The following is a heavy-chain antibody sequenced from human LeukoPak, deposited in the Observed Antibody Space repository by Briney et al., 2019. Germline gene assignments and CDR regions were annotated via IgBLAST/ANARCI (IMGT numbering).Heavy chain of an antibody. D-gene: IGHD3-16*01. Sequence: GGSLRLSCAASGFTFSSYGMYRVRQAPGKGLEWVAVIWYDGSNKYYADSVKGRFTISRDNSKNTLYLQMNSLRAEETAVYYCARGVPPDHWGQGTLVTVSS. CDR2: IWYDGSNK. V-gene: IGHV3-33*01. CDR3: ARGVPPDH. CDR1: GFTFSSYG. J-gene: IGHJ5*02.